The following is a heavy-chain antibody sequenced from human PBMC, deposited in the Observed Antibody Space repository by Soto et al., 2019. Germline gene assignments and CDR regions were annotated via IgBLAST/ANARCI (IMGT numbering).Heavy chain of an antibody. V-gene: IGHV3-23*01. CDR2: ISGSGGST. CDR3: AKDILGGELLNPPYAFDI. Sequence: GGSLRLSCAASGFTFSSYAMSWVRQAPGKGLEWVSAISGSGGSTYYADSVKGRFTISRDNSKNTLYLQMNSLRAEDTAVYYCAKDILGGELLNPPYAFDIWGQGTMVTVSS. D-gene: IGHD1-26*01. J-gene: IGHJ3*02. CDR1: GFTFSSYA.